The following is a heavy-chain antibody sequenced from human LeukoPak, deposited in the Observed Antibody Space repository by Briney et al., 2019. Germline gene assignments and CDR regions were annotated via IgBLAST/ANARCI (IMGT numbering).Heavy chain of an antibody. CDR1: GFTFSSYW. V-gene: IGHV3-7*01. D-gene: IGHD6-19*01. J-gene: IGHJ3*01. CDR3: ASLKNSGWGNAFHF. Sequence: GGSLRLSCAASGFTFSSYWMSWVRQAPGKGLEWVANIKQDGSEKYYVDSVKGRFTISRDNAKNSLYLQMNSLRAEDTGVYYCASLKNSGWGNAFHFWGQGTMVTVSS. CDR2: IKQDGSEK.